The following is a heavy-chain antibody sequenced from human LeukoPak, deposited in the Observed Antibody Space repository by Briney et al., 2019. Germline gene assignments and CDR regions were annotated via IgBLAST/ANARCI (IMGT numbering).Heavy chain of an antibody. V-gene: IGHV3-48*01. D-gene: IGHD1-7*01. CDR2: ISSSSSTI. J-gene: IGHJ6*03. Sequence: GGSLRLSCAASGFTFSSYAMSWVRQAPGKGLEWVSYISSSSSTIYYADSVKGRFTISRDNAKNSLYLQMNSLRAEDTAVHYCARVFWNYVDYYYYMDVWGKGTTVTVSS. CDR3: ARVFWNYVDYYYYMDV. CDR1: GFTFSSYA.